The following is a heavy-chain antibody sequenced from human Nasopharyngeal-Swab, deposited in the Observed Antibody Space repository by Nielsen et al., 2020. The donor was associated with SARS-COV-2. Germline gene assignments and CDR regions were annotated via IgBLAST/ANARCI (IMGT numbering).Heavy chain of an antibody. D-gene: IGHD6-13*01. CDR3: ASEPGGMAADGKHFDP. CDR1: GFSFSPYF. Sequence: GSVKAPCKASGFSFSPYFMHWVRQAPPQGLEWMGVITPSGGTTNYARKFRGRVTMTRDPSTSTVYLDLSSLKPEDTAVYFCASEPGGMAADGKHFDPWGQGTLVTVSS. V-gene: IGHV1-46*01. CDR2: ITPSGGTT. J-gene: IGHJ5*02.